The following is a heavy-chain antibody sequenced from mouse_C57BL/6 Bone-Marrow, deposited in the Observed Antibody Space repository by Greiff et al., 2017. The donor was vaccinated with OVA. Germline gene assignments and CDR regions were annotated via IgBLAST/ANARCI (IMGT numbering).Heavy chain of an antibody. D-gene: IGHD1-1*01. V-gene: IGHV5-17*01. Sequence: EVQLVESGGGLVKPGGSLKLSCAASGFTFSNYGMHWVRQAPEKGLEWVAYISSGSSTIYYADTVKGRFTISRDNAKNTLFLQMTSLRSEDTAMYYCARRAITTVVGDYWGQGTTLTVSS. CDR3: ARRAITTVVGDY. CDR1: GFTFSNYG. J-gene: IGHJ2*01. CDR2: ISSGSSTI.